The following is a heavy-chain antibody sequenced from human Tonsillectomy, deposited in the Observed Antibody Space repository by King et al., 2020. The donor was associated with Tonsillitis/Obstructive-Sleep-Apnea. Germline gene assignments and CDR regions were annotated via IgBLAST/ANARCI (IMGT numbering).Heavy chain of an antibody. CDR3: AEDYRGGEGQFDY. D-gene: IGHD3-16*01. V-gene: IGHV3-23*04. J-gene: IGHJ4*02. Sequence: VQLVEAGGGLEQPGGSLRLSCAASGFTFSNYAMSWVSQAPGKGLEWVSGVNGTGTETWYEDLVKGRFTIIRDNPKNTLYRQMNSLRGEDTAVYYCAEDYRGGEGQFDYWGQGTLVTVSS. CDR2: VNGTGTET. CDR1: GFTFSNYA.